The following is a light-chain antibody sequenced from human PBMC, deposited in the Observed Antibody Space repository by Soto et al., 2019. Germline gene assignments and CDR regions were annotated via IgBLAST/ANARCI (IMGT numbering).Light chain of an antibody. J-gene: IGKJ1*01. CDR2: AAS. V-gene: IGKV1-8*01. CDR3: QQYYSNPRT. CDR1: QDISRY. Sequence: AIRMTQSPSSFSASTGDRVTITCRASQDISRYLAWYQQKPGKAPKLLIYAASTLQSGVPSRFSGSGSGTDFTLTISCLQSEDFATYYCQQYYSNPRTFGQGTKVEVK.